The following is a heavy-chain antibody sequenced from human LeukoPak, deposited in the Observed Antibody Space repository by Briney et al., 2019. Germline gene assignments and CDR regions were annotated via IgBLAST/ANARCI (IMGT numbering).Heavy chain of an antibody. Sequence: SETLSLTCTVSGGSISSSSYYWGWIRQPPGKGLEWIGSIYYSGSTYYNPSLKSRVTISVDTSKNQFSLKLSSVTAADTAVYYCARGSLLRYGMDVWGQGTTVTVSS. CDR3: ARGSLLRYGMDV. J-gene: IGHJ6*02. V-gene: IGHV4-39*07. CDR1: GGSISSSSYY. D-gene: IGHD3-3*01. CDR2: IYYSGST.